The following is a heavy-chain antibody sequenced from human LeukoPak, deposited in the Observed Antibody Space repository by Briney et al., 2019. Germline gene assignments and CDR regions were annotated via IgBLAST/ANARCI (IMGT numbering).Heavy chain of an antibody. CDR1: GFTFSSFA. D-gene: IGHD7-27*01. J-gene: IGHJ4*02. Sequence: PGGSLRLSCAASGFTFSSFAMSWVRQAPGKGLEWVSAISGSGDSTYSTDSVKGRFTISRDNSKSTLYLQMNSLRAEDTAVYYCAKKVPANWGSYFVYWGQGTLVTVSS. CDR2: ISGSGDST. V-gene: IGHV3-23*01. CDR3: AKKVPANWGSYFVY.